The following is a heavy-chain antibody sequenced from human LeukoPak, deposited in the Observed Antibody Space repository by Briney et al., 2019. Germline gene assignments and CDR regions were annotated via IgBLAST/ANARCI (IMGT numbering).Heavy chain of an antibody. CDR2: IKSRTDGETT. V-gene: IGHV3-15*01. J-gene: IGHJ4*02. D-gene: IGHD3-16*01. Sequence: PGGSLRLSCAASGFMFSTYWMTWFRQAPGKGLEWVGRIKSRTDGETTDYAAPVKGRFSISRDDSENTLYLQMNSLKNEDTAVYFCTTVHGAGPVNFDYWGQGSLVTVSS. CDR3: TTVHGAGPVNFDY. CDR1: GFMFSTYW.